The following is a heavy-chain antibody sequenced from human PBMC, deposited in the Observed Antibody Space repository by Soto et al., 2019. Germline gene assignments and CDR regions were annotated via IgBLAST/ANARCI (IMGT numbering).Heavy chain of an antibody. D-gene: IGHD1-26*01. CDR3: ARHGSYVLTYYFDY. Sequence: QLQLQESGPGLVKPSETLSLTCTVSGGSISSSSYYWGWIRQPPGKGLEWIGSIYYSGSTYYNPSLKSRLTLSVDTSKNQFSLKLSSVTAADTAVYYCARHGSYVLTYYFDYWGQGTLVTVSS. J-gene: IGHJ4*02. V-gene: IGHV4-39*01. CDR2: IYYSGST. CDR1: GGSISSSSYY.